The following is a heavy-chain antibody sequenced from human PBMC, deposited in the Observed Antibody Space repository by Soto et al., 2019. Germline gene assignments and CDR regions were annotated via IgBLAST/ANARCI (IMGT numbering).Heavy chain of an antibody. V-gene: IGHV3-23*01. CDR3: AKGAKYYYDSSGYSY. J-gene: IGHJ4*02. Sequence: EVQLLESGGGLVQPGGSLRLSCAASGFTFRSYAMSWVRQALGRGLEWVSAISGSGGSTYYADSVKGRFTISRDNSKNTLYLQMNSLRAEDTAVYYCAKGAKYYYDSSGYSYWGQGTLVTVSS. D-gene: IGHD3-22*01. CDR2: ISGSGGST. CDR1: GFTFRSYA.